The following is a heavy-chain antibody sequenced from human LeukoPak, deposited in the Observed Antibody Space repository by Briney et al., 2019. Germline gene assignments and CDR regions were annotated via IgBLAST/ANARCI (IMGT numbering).Heavy chain of an antibody. J-gene: IGHJ3*02. Sequence: GGSLRLYCAASGFTFDDYGMSWIRQAPGKGLEWVSGINWNGGSTGYADSVKGRFTISRDNAKNSLYLQMNSLRAEDTALYYCARDKAHRYYYDSSGYYYDAFDIWGQGTMVTVSS. CDR2: INWNGGST. V-gene: IGHV3-20*04. D-gene: IGHD3-22*01. CDR1: GFTFDDYG. CDR3: ARDKAHRYYYDSSGYYYDAFDI.